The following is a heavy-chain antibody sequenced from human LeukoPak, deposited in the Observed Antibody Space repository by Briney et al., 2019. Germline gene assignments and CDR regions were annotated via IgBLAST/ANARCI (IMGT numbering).Heavy chain of an antibody. CDR2: ISGSGGST. CDR1: GFTFSSYA. V-gene: IGHV3-23*01. D-gene: IGHD1-1*01. Sequence: PGGSLRLSCAASGFTFSSYAMSWVRQAPGKGLEWVSGISGSGGSTYYADSVKGRFTISRDNSKNTLYLQMNTLRAEDTAVYYCAKGHWNDFEVPYYYYMDVWGKGTTVTVSS. CDR3: AKGHWNDFEVPYYYYMDV. J-gene: IGHJ6*03.